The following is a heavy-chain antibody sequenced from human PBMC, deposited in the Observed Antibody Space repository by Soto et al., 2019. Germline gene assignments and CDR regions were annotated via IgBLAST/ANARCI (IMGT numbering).Heavy chain of an antibody. D-gene: IGHD3-3*01. V-gene: IGHV1-8*01. CDR3: SRGQGIRFFGVVIPPTTLDY. Sequence: QVQLVQSGAEVKKPGASVKVSCKASGYTFTSYDINWVRQATGQGLEWMGWMNPNSGNTGYAQKFQGRVTRTRTTSISKANRGVSSRVSGDTAGYYCSRGQGIRFFGVVIPPTTLDYGGRVTLVPFSS. CDR1: GYTFTSYD. J-gene: IGHJ4*02. CDR2: MNPNSGNT.